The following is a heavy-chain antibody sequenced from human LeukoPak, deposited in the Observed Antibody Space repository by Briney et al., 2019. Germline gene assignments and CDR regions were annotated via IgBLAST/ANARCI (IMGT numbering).Heavy chain of an antibody. D-gene: IGHD5-24*01. CDR1: GFTFSSYA. CDR2: ILDSGGAT. J-gene: IGHJ4*02. CDR3: AKPTRDGYNKFDN. Sequence: GGSLRLSCAASGFTFSSYAMNWFRQAPGKGLEWVSAILDSGGATYYEDSVKGRFTISRDNSKNTLYLQMNTLRAEDTAVYYCAKPTRDGYNKFDNWGQGTLVTVSS. V-gene: IGHV3-23*01.